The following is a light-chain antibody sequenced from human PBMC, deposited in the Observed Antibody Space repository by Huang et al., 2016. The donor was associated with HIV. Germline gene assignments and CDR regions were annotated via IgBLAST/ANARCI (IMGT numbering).Light chain of an antibody. Sequence: AIQMTQSPASLSASVGDRVTITCRASQDIGNDLGWYQQRLGKAPKLLFSSASHLQSGVPSRFTGSGSATHFTLTISGLQPEDFATYYCHQDYVYPWTFGQGTKVEI. V-gene: IGKV1-6*01. CDR2: SAS. CDR1: QDIGND. J-gene: IGKJ1*01. CDR3: HQDYVYPWT.